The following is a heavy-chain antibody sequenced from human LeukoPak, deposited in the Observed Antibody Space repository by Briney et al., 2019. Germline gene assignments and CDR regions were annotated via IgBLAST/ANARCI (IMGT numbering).Heavy chain of an antibody. CDR3: ARIWLVRGYFDY. Sequence: PAEPLTLTCTVSGGPISISSYYWGWVRQPPGKGLGWSESSYSSERNYYNPSLTSPVTISIDTSKSQFSLKLSSVTAPDTAVYYCARIWLVRGYFDYGGQGTLVTVSS. CDR2: SYSSERN. J-gene: IGHJ4*02. D-gene: IGHD6-19*01. CDR1: GGPISISSYY. V-gene: IGHV4-39*01.